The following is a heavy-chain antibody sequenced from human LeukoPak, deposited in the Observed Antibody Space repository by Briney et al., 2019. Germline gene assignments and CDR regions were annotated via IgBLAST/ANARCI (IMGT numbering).Heavy chain of an antibody. Sequence: GGSLRLSCAASGFTFSTYSMNWVRQAPGMGLEWVSYITPSSDTIYYADSVKGRYTISRDNAKNSLFLQMNSLRAEDTAVYYCARGPSGAARLYYFDYWGQGTLVTVSS. V-gene: IGHV3-48*01. CDR3: ARGPSGAARLYYFDY. CDR1: GFTFSTYS. CDR2: ITPSSDTI. D-gene: IGHD6-6*01. J-gene: IGHJ4*02.